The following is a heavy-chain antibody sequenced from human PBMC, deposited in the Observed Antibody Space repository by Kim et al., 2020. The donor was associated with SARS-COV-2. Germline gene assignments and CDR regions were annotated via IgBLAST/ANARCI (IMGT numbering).Heavy chain of an antibody. Sequence: ASVKVFCKASGYTFTGYYMHWVRQAPGQGLEWMGRINPNSGGTNYAQKFQGRVTMTRDTSISTAYMELSRLRSDDTAVYYCSRSRYASGWPEYYGMDGWGQGTTVTVSS. D-gene: IGHD3-10*01. CDR1: GYTFTGYY. CDR2: INPNSGGT. J-gene: IGHJ6*02. CDR3: SRSRYASGWPEYYGMDG. V-gene: IGHV1-2*06.